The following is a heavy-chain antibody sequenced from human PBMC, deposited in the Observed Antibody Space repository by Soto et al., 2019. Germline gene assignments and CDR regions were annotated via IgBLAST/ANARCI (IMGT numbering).Heavy chain of an antibody. J-gene: IGHJ3*02. D-gene: IGHD3-10*01. V-gene: IGHV3-74*01. CDR2: IKSEGGSI. Sequence: EVQLVESGGGLVQPGGSLRLSCAASGFTFSSYWMHWVRQAPGKGLVWVSRIKSEGGSISYADSVRGRFTISRDNAKNAMYLQMNSLRAEDTDVYYCERDPTGGRPDTWGQGTMVTVSS. CDR3: ERDPTGGRPDT. CDR1: GFTFSSYW.